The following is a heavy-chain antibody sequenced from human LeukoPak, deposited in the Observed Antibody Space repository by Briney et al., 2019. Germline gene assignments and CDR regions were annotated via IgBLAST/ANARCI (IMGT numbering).Heavy chain of an antibody. CDR2: ISSSSTYI. J-gene: IGHJ4*02. CDR1: GFTFSSYS. V-gene: IGHV3-21*01. D-gene: IGHD3-10*02. CDR3: ARAPGSLFPH. Sequence: GRSLRLSCAASGFTFSSYSMNWVRQAPGKGLEWVSSISSSSTYIYYADSVKGRFTISRDNAKNSLYLQMNNLRAEDTAVYYCARAPGSLFPHWGQGTLVTVSS.